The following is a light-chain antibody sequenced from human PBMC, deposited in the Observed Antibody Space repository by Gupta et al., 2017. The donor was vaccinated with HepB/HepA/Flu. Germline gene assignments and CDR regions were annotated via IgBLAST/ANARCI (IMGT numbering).Light chain of an antibody. CDR1: NSDVGSYNL. V-gene: IGLV2-23*02. Sequence: QSARTQPASVSESPGQSITISCTGSNSDVGSYNLVSWFQQHPGKAPTVMIYEVTKRPSGVSNRFSASKSGNTASLTISGLQAEDEADYYCCAYADSRLWLFGGGTRLTVL. CDR3: CAYADSRLWL. J-gene: IGLJ3*02. CDR2: EVT.